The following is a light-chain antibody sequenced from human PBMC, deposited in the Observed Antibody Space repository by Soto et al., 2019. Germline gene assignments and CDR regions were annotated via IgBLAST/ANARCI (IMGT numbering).Light chain of an antibody. J-gene: IGKJ5*01. Sequence: EIVMTQSPATLSVYPGERATLSCRASQSVTRNLAWYQQKPGQAPRLLIYGASTRATGIPARFSGSGSGTDFTLTISSLQSEDFAVYYCQQYNNWPPTFGQGTRLEIK. CDR1: QSVTRN. CDR2: GAS. CDR3: QQYNNWPPT. V-gene: IGKV3-15*01.